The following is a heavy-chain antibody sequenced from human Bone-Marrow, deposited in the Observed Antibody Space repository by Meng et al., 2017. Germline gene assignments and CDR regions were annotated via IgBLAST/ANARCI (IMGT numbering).Heavy chain of an antibody. D-gene: IGHD4-23*01. Sequence: EVQLWESVGGLVQPGGSLRLSCAASGFTVSTNYTSWVRQAPGKGLEWVSGIYSIGSTYYTDSVKGRFTISRDNSKNTLYLQMSSLRAEDTAVYYCARDRDYGGFDYWGQGTLVTVSS. CDR3: ARDRDYGGFDY. J-gene: IGHJ4*02. CDR2: IYSIGST. V-gene: IGHV3-66*01. CDR1: GFTVSTNY.